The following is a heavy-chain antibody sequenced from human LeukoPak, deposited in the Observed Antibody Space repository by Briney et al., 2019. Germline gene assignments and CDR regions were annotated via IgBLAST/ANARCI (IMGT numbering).Heavy chain of an antibody. Sequence: GGSLRLSCAASGCTFSSYAMSWVRQAPGKGLEWVSAISGSGGSTYYADSVKGRFTISRDNSKNTLYLQMNSLRAEDTAVYYCAKDGDIVVVPAAPYWGQGTLVTVSS. CDR3: AKDGDIVVVPAAPY. CDR2: ISGSGGST. D-gene: IGHD2-2*01. CDR1: GCTFSSYA. V-gene: IGHV3-23*01. J-gene: IGHJ4*02.